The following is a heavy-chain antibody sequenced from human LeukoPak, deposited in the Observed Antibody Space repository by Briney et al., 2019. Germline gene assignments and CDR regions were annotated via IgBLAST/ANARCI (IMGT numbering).Heavy chain of an antibody. D-gene: IGHD2-15*01. CDR3: ARGKRIFQLNYFDY. J-gene: IGHJ4*02. V-gene: IGHV4-34*01. CDR2: INHSGST. Sequence: PGGSLRLSCAASGFTVSSNYMTWVRQAPGKGLEWIGEINHSGSTNYNPSLKSRVTISVDTSKNQFSLKLSSVTAADTAVYYCARGKRIFQLNYFDYWGQGTLVTVSS. CDR1: GFTVSSNY.